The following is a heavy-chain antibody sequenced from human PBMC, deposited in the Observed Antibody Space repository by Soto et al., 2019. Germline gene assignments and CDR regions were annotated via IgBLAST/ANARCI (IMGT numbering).Heavy chain of an antibody. V-gene: IGHV1-3*01. CDR2: INAGNGNT. CDR1: GYTFTSYA. D-gene: IGHD3-22*01. Sequence: ASVKVSCKASGYTFTSYAMHWVRQAPGQRLEWMGWINAGNGNTKYSQKFQGRVTITRDTSASTAYMELSSLRSEDTAVYYCARSIPTRKTITMIVVAADPWGQGTLVTVSS. CDR3: ARSIPTRKTITMIVVAADP. J-gene: IGHJ5*02.